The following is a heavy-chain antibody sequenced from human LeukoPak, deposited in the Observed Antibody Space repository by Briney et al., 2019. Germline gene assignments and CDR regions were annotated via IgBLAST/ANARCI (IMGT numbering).Heavy chain of an antibody. CDR1: GYTLTELS. D-gene: IGHD3-16*02. J-gene: IGHJ4*02. Sequence: GASVEVSCKVSGYTLTELSMHWVRQAPGKGLEWMGGFDPGDGETIYAQKFQGRVTMTEDTSTDTAYMELSSLRSEDTAVYYCATRWIFGGVIGPFFDYWGQGTLVTVSS. CDR2: FDPGDGET. CDR3: ATRWIFGGVIGPFFDY. V-gene: IGHV1-24*01.